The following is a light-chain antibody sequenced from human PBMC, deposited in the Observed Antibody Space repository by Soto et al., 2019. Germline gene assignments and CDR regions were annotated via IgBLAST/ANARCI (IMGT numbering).Light chain of an antibody. CDR1: QSVSSSY. Sequence: EIVLTQSPGTLSLSPGERATLSCRASQSVSSSYLAWYQQKPGQAPRLLIYGASSRATGIPDRFSGSGSGTDFALTISRLEPEDFAVVYCQQYGRSPPPLTFGGGTKVEIK. V-gene: IGKV3-20*01. CDR3: QQYGRSPPPLT. CDR2: GAS. J-gene: IGKJ4*01.